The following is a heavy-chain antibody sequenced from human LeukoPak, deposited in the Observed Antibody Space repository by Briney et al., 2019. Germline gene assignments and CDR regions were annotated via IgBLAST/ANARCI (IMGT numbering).Heavy chain of an antibody. CDR3: ARGRGGYTGHENFDF. CDR2: IYPGDSDT. J-gene: IGHJ4*02. CDR1: GYTFTGFW. D-gene: IGHD5-12*01. Sequence: GESPKISCKVSGYTFTGFWIGWVRQMPGKGLECLGFIYPGDSDTICSPPFQGQVTISADKSIRTAYLQWSSLKASDSGIYYCARGRGGYTGHENFDFWGQGTLVSVSS. V-gene: IGHV5-51*01.